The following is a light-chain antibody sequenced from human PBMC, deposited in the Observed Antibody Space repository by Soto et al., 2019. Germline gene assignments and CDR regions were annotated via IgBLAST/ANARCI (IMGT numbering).Light chain of an antibody. CDR3: MQPQQAPWT. J-gene: IGKJ1*01. Sequence: DVVLTQSPLSLPVTPGEPASISCRSSQSLLHTNGYNYLDWYLQKPGQSPQLLIYLGSNRASGVPDRFSGSGSGTDFTLKISRMEADDVGVYYCMQPQQAPWTFGQGTKVEV. CDR1: QSLLHTNGYNY. V-gene: IGKV2-28*01. CDR2: LGS.